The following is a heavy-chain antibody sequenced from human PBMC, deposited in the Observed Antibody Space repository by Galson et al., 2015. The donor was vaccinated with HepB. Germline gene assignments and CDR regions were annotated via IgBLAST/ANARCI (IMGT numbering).Heavy chain of an antibody. J-gene: IGHJ5*02. V-gene: IGHV3-20*03. Sequence: DSVKGRFTISRDNAKNSLYLQMNSLRAEDTALYYCARHRIAAAGTVRIRYNWFDPWGQGTLVTVSS. CDR3: ARHRIAAAGTVRIRYNWFDP. D-gene: IGHD6-13*01.